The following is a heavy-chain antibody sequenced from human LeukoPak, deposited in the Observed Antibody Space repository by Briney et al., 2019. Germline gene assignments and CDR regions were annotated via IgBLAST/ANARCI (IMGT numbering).Heavy chain of an antibody. D-gene: IGHD1-26*01. CDR2: IKQDGSEK. V-gene: IGHV3-7*04. Sequence: PGGSLRLSCAASGFTFSHAWMSWVRQAPGKGLEWVANIKQDGSEKNYVDSVKGRFTISRDNAKNSLYLQMNSLRPEDTAVYYCARDDVGTLDCWGQGTLVTVSS. J-gene: IGHJ4*02. CDR3: ARDDVGTLDC. CDR1: GFTFSHAW.